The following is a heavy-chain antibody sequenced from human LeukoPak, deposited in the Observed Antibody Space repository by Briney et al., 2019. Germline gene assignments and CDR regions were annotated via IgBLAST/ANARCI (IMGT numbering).Heavy chain of an antibody. CDR2: ISGNSGSDT. CDR1: AFTFSSYA. J-gene: IGHJ4*02. D-gene: IGHD3-10*01. V-gene: IGHV3-23*01. Sequence: GGSLRLSCAASAFTFSSYAMGWVRQAPGKGLEWFSAISGNSGSDTYYADAVKGRFTISRYNSKTTLYLEMNSLRAEDTAVYYCAKGSSSGRPYFFDYWGQGSLVAVSS. CDR3: AKGSSSGRPYFFDY.